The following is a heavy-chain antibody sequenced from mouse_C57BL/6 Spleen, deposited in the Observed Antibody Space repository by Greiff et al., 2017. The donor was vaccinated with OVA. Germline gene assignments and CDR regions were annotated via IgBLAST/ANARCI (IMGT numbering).Heavy chain of an antibody. Sequence: QVQLQQPGAELVRPGSSVKLSCKASGYTFTSYWMAWVKQRPGQGLEWIGNIYPSDSETHYNQKFKDKATLTVDKSSSTAYMQLSSLTSEDSAVYYCARRGYGMVCDCWGQGTTLTVAS. D-gene: IGHD1-1*01. CDR2: IYPSDSET. CDR3: ARRGYGMVCDC. CDR1: GYTFTSYW. J-gene: IGHJ2*01. V-gene: IGHV1-61*01.